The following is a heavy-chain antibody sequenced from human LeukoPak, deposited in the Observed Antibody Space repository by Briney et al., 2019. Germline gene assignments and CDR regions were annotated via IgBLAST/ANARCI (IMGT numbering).Heavy chain of an antibody. V-gene: IGHV4-59*01. J-gene: IGHJ6*02. Sequence: PSETLSLTCTVSGGPISSYYWSWIRQPPGKGLEWIGYIYYSGSTNYNPSLKSRVTISVDTSKNQFSLKLSSVTAADTAVYYCARDQTVVPAATRYYYYYGMDVWGQGTTVTVSS. CDR2: IYYSGST. CDR1: GGPISSYY. D-gene: IGHD2-2*01. CDR3: ARDQTVVPAATRYYYYYGMDV.